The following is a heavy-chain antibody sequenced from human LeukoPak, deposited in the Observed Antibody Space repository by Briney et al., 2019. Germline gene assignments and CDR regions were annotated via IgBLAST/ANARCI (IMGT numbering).Heavy chain of an antibody. D-gene: IGHD5-18*01. V-gene: IGHV3-30*02. Sequence: GGSLRLSCAASGFTFSSYGMHWVRQAPGKGLEWVAFIRYDGSNKYYADSVKGRFTISRDNSKNTLYLQMNSLRAEDTAVYYCAKVHVDTAMVTNWFDPWGQGTLVTVSS. CDR2: IRYDGSNK. CDR3: AKVHVDTAMVTNWFDP. J-gene: IGHJ5*02. CDR1: GFTFSSYG.